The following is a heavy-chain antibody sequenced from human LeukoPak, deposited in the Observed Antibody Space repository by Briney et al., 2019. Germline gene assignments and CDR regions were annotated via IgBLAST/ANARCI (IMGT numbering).Heavy chain of an antibody. CDR1: GLTFGRYW. D-gene: IGHD2-8*02. J-gene: IGHJ4*02. Sequence: PGGSLRLSCAASGLTFGRYWLTWVRQAPGKGLEWVANINQDGSESDYVDSVKGRFTISRDNAKSSLYLQMDSLKDEDTAVYHCVSRDCTADAFLASSFNCFHHWGQGSLVTVSS. CDR2: INQDGSES. V-gene: IGHV3-7*03. CDR3: VSRDCTADAFLASSFNCFHH.